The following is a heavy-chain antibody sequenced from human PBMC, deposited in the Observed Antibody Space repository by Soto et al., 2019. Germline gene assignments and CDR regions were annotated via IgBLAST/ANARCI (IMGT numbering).Heavy chain of an antibody. J-gene: IGHJ1*01. CDR3: AKDLYSSSWGYFQH. Sequence: GGSLRLSCAASGFTFSSYAISWVRQAPGKGLEWVSAISGSDSSTYYADSVKGRFTISRDNSKNTLYLQMNSLRAEDTAVYYCAKDLYSSSWGYFQHWGQGTLVTVSS. D-gene: IGHD6-13*01. V-gene: IGHV3-23*01. CDR2: ISGSDSST. CDR1: GFTFSSYA.